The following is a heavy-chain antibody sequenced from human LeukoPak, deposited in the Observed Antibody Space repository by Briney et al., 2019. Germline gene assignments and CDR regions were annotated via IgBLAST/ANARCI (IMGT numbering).Heavy chain of an antibody. CDR2: IWYDGSNK. CDR1: GFTFSSYG. V-gene: IGHV3-33*01. J-gene: IGHJ4*02. CDR3: ARGKGVVAADTNFDH. Sequence: GGSLRLSCAASGFTFSSYGMHWVRQAPGKGLEWVAVIWYDGSNKYYADSAKGRFTISRDNSKNTLYLQMNSLRADDTAVYYCARGKGVVAADTNFDHWGQGTLVIVSS. D-gene: IGHD6-13*01.